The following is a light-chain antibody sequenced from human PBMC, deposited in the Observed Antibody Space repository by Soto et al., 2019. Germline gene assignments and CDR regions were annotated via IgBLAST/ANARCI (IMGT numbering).Light chain of an antibody. CDR2: DAS. Sequence: EIVLTQSPATLSLSPGERATLSCRASQSVSSYLAWYQQKPGQAPRLLIYDASNRATGIPARFSGSGSGTDFTLTISILEPEDFAVYYCQQRGNWPLTFGGGTKVEIK. CDR3: QQRGNWPLT. CDR1: QSVSSY. V-gene: IGKV3-11*01. J-gene: IGKJ4*01.